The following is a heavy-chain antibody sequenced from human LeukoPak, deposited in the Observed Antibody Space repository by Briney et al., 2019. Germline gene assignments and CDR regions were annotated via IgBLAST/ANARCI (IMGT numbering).Heavy chain of an antibody. CDR3: ARDRGYSYTNWFDP. CDR1: GFTVSNHY. Sequence: GGSLRLSCAASGFTVSNHYMNWVRQAPGKGLEWVSYISSSSSTIYYADSVKGRFTISRDNAKNSLYLQMNSLRDEDTAVYYCARDRGYSYTNWFDPWGQGTLVTVSS. CDR2: ISSSSSTI. D-gene: IGHD5-18*01. J-gene: IGHJ5*02. V-gene: IGHV3-48*02.